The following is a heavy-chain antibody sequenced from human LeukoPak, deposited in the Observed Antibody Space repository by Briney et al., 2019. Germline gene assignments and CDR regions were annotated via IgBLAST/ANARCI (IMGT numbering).Heavy chain of an antibody. J-gene: IGHJ4*02. CDR1: GFTISSYG. V-gene: IGHV3-23*01. CDR2: ISGGTT. D-gene: IGHD3-10*01. CDR3: AKSVYGSGNY. Sequence: PGGSLRLSCAASGFTISSYGMSWVRQAPGEGLEWVSSISGGTTYYADSVKGRFTISRDNSKNNVSLQMNSLRAEDTAVYYCAKSVYGSGNYWGQGTLVTVSS.